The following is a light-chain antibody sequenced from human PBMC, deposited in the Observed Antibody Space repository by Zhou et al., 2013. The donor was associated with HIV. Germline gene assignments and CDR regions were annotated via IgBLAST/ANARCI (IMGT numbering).Light chain of an antibody. CDR3: QQANSFPRT. CDR1: QSISSW. Sequence: DIQMTQSPSTLSAAVGDTVTITCRASQSISSWLAWYQQKPGKAPKLLIYKASTLQSGVPSRFSGSGSGTDFTLTISSLQPEDFATYYCQQANSFPRTFGQGTKVEIK. V-gene: IGKV1-5*03. CDR2: KAS. J-gene: IGKJ1*01.